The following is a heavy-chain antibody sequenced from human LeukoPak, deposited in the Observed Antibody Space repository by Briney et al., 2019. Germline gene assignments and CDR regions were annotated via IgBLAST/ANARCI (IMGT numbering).Heavy chain of an antibody. Sequence: PGRSLRLSCLASGFTFRNYGMHRVRPAPGKGLGWVAVITYDGSNEYYTDSVKGRFTISRDDSRNTLYLQMNSLRAEDTAVYYCAKQRSGGSGWCMDYWGQGTLVTVSS. CDR3: AKQRSGGSGWCMDY. CDR2: ITYDGSNE. J-gene: IGHJ4*02. D-gene: IGHD6-19*01. CDR1: GFTFRNYG. V-gene: IGHV3-30*18.